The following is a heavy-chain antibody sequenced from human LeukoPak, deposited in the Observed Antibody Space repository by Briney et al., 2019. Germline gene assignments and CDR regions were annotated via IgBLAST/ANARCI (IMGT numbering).Heavy chain of an antibody. V-gene: IGHV3-30*18. CDR3: AKGRSPYY. Sequence: GSLRLSCSASGFTFNNFALHWVRQAPGKGLEWVAVISYDGNNKYYADSVKGRFTISRDYSKNTLYLQMNSLRAEDTAVYYCAKGRSPYYWGQGTLVTVSS. CDR1: GFTFNNFA. J-gene: IGHJ4*02. CDR2: ISYDGNNK.